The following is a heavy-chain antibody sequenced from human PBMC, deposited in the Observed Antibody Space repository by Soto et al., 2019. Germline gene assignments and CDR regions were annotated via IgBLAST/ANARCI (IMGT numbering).Heavy chain of an antibody. CDR2: IYHSGST. CDR3: ARGTGTTKNPTCYYYYGMDV. J-gene: IGHJ6*02. D-gene: IGHD1-7*01. CDR1: GGSISSGGYS. V-gene: IGHV4-30-2*01. Sequence: SETLSLTCAVSGGSISSGGYSWSWIRQPPGKGLEWIGYIYHSGSTYYNPSLKSRVTISVDRSKNQFSLKLSSVTAADTAVYYCARGTGTTKNPTCYYYYGMDVWGQGTRSPSP.